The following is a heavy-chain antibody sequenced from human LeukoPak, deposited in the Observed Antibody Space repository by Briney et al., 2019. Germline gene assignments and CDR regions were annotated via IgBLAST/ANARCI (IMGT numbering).Heavy chain of an antibody. CDR1: GGSISSYY. J-gene: IGHJ4*02. V-gene: IGHV4-59*01. D-gene: IGHD3-10*01. CDR2: IYYSGST. CDR3: ASTPAGPFLGLWFGEYLYYFDY. Sequence: SETLSLTCTVSGGSISSYYWSWNRQPPGKGLEWIGYIYYSGSTNYNPSLKRRVTISVDTSKNQFSLKLSSVTAADTAVYYCASTPAGPFLGLWFGEYLYYFDYWGQGTLVTVSS.